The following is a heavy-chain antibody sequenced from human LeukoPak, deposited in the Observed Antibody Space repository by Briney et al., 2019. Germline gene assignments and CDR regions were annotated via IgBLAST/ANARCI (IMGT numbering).Heavy chain of an antibody. V-gene: IGHV1-2*02. J-gene: IGHJ4*02. CDR3: ARLAGVEWLSYYFDS. CDR1: GYTFTGYY. D-gene: IGHD3-3*01. Sequence: ASVKVSCKASGYTFTGYYMHWVRQAPGQGLEWMGWINPKIGGTNYAQKFQGRVTMTRDTSISTAYMELSRLRSDDTAVYYCARLAGVEWLSYYFDSWGQGNLVTVSS. CDR2: INPKIGGT.